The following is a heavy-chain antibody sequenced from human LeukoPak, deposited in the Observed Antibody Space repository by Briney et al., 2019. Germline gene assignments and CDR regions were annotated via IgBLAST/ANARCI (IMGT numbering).Heavy chain of an antibody. CDR3: AREGGTFSSNLDYFDL. D-gene: IGHD6-13*01. V-gene: IGHV3-21*01. CDR2: ISSNGYYI. Sequence: GGSLRLSCIASGFTFRRYTIIWVRQAPGKALEWVSSISSNGYYIYYAVSLEGRFTISRDNAKNSLYLQIDGLRAEDTAMYYCAREGGTFSSNLDYFDLWGQGTQVTVSS. J-gene: IGHJ4*02. CDR1: GFTFRRYT.